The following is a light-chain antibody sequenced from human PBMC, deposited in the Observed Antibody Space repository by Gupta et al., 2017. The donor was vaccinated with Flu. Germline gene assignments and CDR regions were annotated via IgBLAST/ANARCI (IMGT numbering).Light chain of an antibody. V-gene: IGLV2-14*01. CDR2: EVS. CDR1: SSDVGGYNY. J-gene: IGLJ1*01. Sequence: SALPQPASVSGSPGPSITISCTGTSSDVGGYNYVSWYQQHPGKAPKLMIYEVSNRPSAVANRFSGAKYANTASMTSSGLQAEEEADYYCIYETSSSNTYVFGTGTKFTVL. CDR3: IYETSSSNTYV.